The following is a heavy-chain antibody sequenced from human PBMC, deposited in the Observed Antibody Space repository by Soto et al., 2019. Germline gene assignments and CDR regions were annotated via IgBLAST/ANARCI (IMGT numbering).Heavy chain of an antibody. CDR3: AREKYSVITRYYYYFGVDV. V-gene: IGHV4-30-4*01. CDR2: IHNSGNT. Sequence: SETLSLTCTASGGSISSGDFYWGWIRQPPGKGLEWIGYIHNSGNTYYNPSLKSRVTMSVDTSKNQFSLKLRSVTAADTAVFFCAREKYSVITRYYYYFGVDVWGQGTKVT. J-gene: IGHJ6*02. D-gene: IGHD1-20*01. CDR1: GGSISSGDFY.